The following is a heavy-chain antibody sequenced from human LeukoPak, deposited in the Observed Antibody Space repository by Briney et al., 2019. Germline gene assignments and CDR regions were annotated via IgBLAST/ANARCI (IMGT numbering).Heavy chain of an antibody. V-gene: IGHV3-23*01. CDR3: AKGLGYCSSSRYPSWGH. CDR1: GFTFSSYS. CDR2: ISGSGGST. Sequence: PGGSLRLSCAASGFTFSSYSMSWVRQAPGRGLEWVSAISGSGGSTNYAHSVKGRFTISRDNSKHPLYLQMDSQRAEDASVYDCAKGLGYCSSSRYPSWGHWGQGTLVTVSS. J-gene: IGHJ4*02. D-gene: IGHD2-2*01.